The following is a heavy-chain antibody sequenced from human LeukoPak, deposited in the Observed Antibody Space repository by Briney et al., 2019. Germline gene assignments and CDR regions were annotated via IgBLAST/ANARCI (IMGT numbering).Heavy chain of an antibody. J-gene: IGHJ4*02. CDR3: ARGTSMVRGRSFDY. CDR2: INPNSGGT. V-gene: IGHV1-2*02. Sequence: GASVKVSCKASGYTFTGYYLHWVRQAPGQGLEWMGWINPNSGGTNYAQKFQGRVTMTRDTSISTAYMELSRLRSDDTAVYYCARGTSMVRGRSFDYWGQGTLVTVSS. CDR1: GYTFTGYY. D-gene: IGHD3-10*01.